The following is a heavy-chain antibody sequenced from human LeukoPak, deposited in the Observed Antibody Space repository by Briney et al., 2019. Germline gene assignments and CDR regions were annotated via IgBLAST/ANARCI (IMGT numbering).Heavy chain of an antibody. J-gene: IGHJ5*02. Sequence: ASVKVSCKASGYTFTGYYMHWVRQAPGQGLEWMGWINPNSGGTNYAQKFQGRVTMTRDTSISTAYMELSRLRSADTAVYYCAREDNYCTNGVCSSWFDPWGQGTLVTVSS. V-gene: IGHV1-2*02. CDR2: INPNSGGT. CDR3: AREDNYCTNGVCSSWFDP. D-gene: IGHD2-8*01. CDR1: GYTFTGYY.